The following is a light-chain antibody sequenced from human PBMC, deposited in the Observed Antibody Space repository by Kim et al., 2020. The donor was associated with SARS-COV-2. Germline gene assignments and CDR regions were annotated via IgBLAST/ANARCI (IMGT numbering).Light chain of an antibody. CDR2: DAS. V-gene: IGKV3-11*01. CDR1: QSVGGY. Sequence: LSPGERATLSGRATQSVGGYRAWYQQKPGLAPSLLIDDASNRATGIPARFSGSGSGTDFTLTISSLEPEDFAVYYCHQRSNWPLTFGGGTKVDIK. CDR3: HQRSNWPLT. J-gene: IGKJ4*01.